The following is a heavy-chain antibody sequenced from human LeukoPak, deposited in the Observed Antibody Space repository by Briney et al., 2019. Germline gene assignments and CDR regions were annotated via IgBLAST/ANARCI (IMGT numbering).Heavy chain of an antibody. Sequence: GGTLRLSCAASGFTFSSYAMHWVRQAPGKGLEWVAVISYDGSNKYYADSVKGRFTISRDNSKNTLYLQMNSLRAEDTAVYYCAKGGHDSYGTYFDYWGQGTLVTVSS. D-gene: IGHD5-18*01. CDR2: ISYDGSNK. CDR3: AKGGHDSYGTYFDY. V-gene: IGHV3-30-3*01. CDR1: GFTFSSYA. J-gene: IGHJ4*02.